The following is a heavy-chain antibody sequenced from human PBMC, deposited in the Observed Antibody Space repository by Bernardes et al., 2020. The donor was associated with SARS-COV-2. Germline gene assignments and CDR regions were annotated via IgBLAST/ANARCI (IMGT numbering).Heavy chain of an antibody. J-gene: IGHJ4*02. Sequence: ASVKVSCKVSGYTLTELSMHWVRQAPGKGLEWMGGFDPEDGETIYAQKFQGRVTMTEDTSTDTAYMELSSLRSEDTAVYYCATDHVAVAGTWWYYFDYWGQGTLVTVSS. CDR3: ATDHVAVAGTWWYYFDY. V-gene: IGHV1-24*01. D-gene: IGHD6-19*01. CDR1: GYTLTELS. CDR2: FDPEDGET.